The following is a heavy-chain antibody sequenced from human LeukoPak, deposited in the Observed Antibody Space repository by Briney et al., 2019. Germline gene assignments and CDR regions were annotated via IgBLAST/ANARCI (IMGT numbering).Heavy chain of an antibody. CDR3: AKDNRRHYTSGPNPDSLH. J-gene: IGHJ4*02. V-gene: IGHV3-7*03. CDR2: VNRDGSET. Sequence: GGSLRLSCAASGFTLSNHWMTWVRQVPGRGPEWVANVNRDGSETYYLDSVKGRFTISRDNAKNSLYLRMNSLRVEDTAFYYCAKDNRRHYTSGPNPDSLHWGQGALVTVSS. CDR1: GFTLSNHW. D-gene: IGHD6-19*01.